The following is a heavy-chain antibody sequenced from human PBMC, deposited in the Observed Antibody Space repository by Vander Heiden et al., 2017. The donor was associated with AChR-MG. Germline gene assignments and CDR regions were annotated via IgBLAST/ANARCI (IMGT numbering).Heavy chain of an antibody. CDR2: INEDGSER. CDR1: GFPSNSYW. D-gene: IGHD3-10*01. Sequence: EVQLVESGGGLVQPGGSLRLSCAASGFPSNSYWMTWVRQAPGKGLEWVANINEDGSERYYVDSVKGRFTISRDNAKNSQYLQMNSLRAEDTAVYYCTRDVWFGFFDIWGQGTTVIVSS. CDR3: TRDVWFGFFDI. J-gene: IGHJ3*02. V-gene: IGHV3-7*01.